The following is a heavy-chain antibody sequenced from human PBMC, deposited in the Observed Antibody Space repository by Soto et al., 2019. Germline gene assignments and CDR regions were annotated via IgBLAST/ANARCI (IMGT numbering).Heavy chain of an antibody. J-gene: IGHJ4*02. V-gene: IGHV3-23*01. CDR3: AKDLGVVVVAATQYYFDY. CDR1: GFTFSSYA. CDR2: ISGSGGST. Sequence: EVQLLESGGGLVQPGGSLRLSCAASGFTFSSYAMSWVRQAPGKGLEWVSAISGSGGSTYYADSVKGRFTISRDNSKNTLYLQMNSLRAEDTAVYYCAKDLGVVVVAATQYYFDYWGQGTLLTVSS. D-gene: IGHD2-15*01.